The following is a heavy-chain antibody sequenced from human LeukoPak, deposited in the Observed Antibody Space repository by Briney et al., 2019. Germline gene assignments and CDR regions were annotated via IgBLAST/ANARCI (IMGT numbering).Heavy chain of an antibody. CDR2: ISFDGNNK. D-gene: IGHD2-8*02. V-gene: IGHV3-30*18. CDR3: AKDHYDTGGTYSFDP. J-gene: IGHJ5*02. Sequence: GGSLRLSCAASGFTFSSYGMHWVRQAPGKGLEWVAVISFDGNNKYYADPVKGRFTISRDNSKNRLYLQMNSLRAEDTAVYYCAKDHYDTGGTYSFDPWGQGTLVTVSS. CDR1: GFTFSSYG.